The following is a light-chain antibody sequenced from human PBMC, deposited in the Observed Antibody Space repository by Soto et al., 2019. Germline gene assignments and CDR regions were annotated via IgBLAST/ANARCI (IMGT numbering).Light chain of an antibody. CDR2: GAS. CDR1: QDIRKN. J-gene: IGKJ4*01. CDR3: QQYDELIT. V-gene: IGKV1-33*01. Sequence: DIPMTQSPSSLSAYVGDRVTITCQASQDIRKNLNWYQQKPGKAPKLLIYGASNLETGVPSRFSGSGSGTDFTLTIISLQPEDISTYYCQQYDELITFGGGTKVEIK.